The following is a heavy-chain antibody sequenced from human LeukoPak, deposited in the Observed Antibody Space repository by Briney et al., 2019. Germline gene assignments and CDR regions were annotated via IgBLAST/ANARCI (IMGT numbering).Heavy chain of an antibody. CDR3: ARPRTYYYDSSGFDY. Sequence: GGSLRLSCAASGFIFTDYWMNWVRQAPGRGLEWLASVKGDGSATSYADSVKGRFTISRDNAKNSLYLQMNSLRAEDTAVYYCARPRTYYYDSSGFDYWGQGTLVTVSS. CDR2: VKGDGSAT. CDR1: GFIFTDYW. J-gene: IGHJ4*02. D-gene: IGHD3-22*01. V-gene: IGHV3-7*03.